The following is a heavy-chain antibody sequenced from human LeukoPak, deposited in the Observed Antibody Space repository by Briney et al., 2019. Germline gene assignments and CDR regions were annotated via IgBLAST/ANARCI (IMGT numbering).Heavy chain of an antibody. CDR3: ARLVPFSGWLYYFDS. Sequence: SETLSLTCTVSGGSISSTNYYWGWIRRPPGKGLEWIGSIYYSGATFYNPSLRSRVTISVDTSNNQFSLNVSSVTAADTAVYFCARLVPFSGWLYYFDSWGQGILVTVSS. V-gene: IGHV4-39*01. CDR1: GGSISSTNYY. J-gene: IGHJ4*02. CDR2: IYYSGAT. D-gene: IGHD6-19*01.